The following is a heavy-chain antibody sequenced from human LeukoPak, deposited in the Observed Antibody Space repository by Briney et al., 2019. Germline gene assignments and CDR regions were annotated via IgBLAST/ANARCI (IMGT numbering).Heavy chain of an antibody. D-gene: IGHD3-3*01. CDR3: ARDLNSGITIFGVVITYFDY. CDR1: GFTFSSYS. V-gene: IGHV3-21*01. J-gene: IGHJ4*02. CDR2: ISSSSSYI. Sequence: GGSLRLSCAASGFTFSSYSMNWVRQAPGKGLEWVSSISSSSSYIYYADSVKGRFTISRDNAKNSLYLQMNSLRAEDTAVYYCARDLNSGITIFGVVITYFDYWGQGTLVTVSS.